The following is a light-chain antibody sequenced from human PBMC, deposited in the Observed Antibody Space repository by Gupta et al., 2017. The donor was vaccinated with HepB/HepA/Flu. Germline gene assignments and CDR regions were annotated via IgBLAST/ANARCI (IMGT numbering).Light chain of an antibody. CDR3: QQEDSTPIT. CDR1: QSVLYSSNNKNY. CDR2: WAS. V-gene: IGKV4-1*01. J-gene: IGKJ4*01. Sequence: DIVMTQSPDSLAVSLGERATINCKSSQSVLYSSNNKNYLAWFQQKPGQPPRLLIYWASTREYGVPDRFSGSGSGTDFTLTISSLQAEDVAVYYCQQEDSTPITFGRGTKVDIK.